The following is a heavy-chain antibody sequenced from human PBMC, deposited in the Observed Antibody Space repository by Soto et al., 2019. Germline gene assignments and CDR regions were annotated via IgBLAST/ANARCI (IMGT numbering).Heavy chain of an antibody. CDR2: IERDDDDK. J-gene: IGHJ6*04. V-gene: IGHV2-70*13. CDR1: GFSLTSPGMC. D-gene: IGHD1-20*01. CDR3: ARSIRGHRRLNGMDL. Sequence: SGPTLVNPTETLTVTCTFSGFSLTSPGMCVSWIRQSPGKALEWLALIERDDDDKYYSTSLKTRLNISKDTRKNQVVLTMANMDPAETATYYCARSIRGHRRLNGMDLWGKGT.